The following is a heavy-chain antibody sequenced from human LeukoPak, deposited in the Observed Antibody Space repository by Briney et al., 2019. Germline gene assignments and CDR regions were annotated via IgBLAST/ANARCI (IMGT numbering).Heavy chain of an antibody. Sequence: GGSLGLSCAASGFSFRRYAMNWVRQAPGRGLEWVAVISGPGPSTVYADSVKGRFTISRDNSKNTLFLQLDSLRVEDTAIYYCAKEEMPHAFDLWGQGTMVTVSS. V-gene: IGHV3-23*01. CDR2: ISGPGPST. CDR3: AKEEMPHAFDL. D-gene: IGHD5-24*01. J-gene: IGHJ3*01. CDR1: GFSFRRYA.